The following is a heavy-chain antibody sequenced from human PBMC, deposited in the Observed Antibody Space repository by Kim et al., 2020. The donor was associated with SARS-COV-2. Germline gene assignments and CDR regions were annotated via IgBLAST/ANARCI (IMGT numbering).Heavy chain of an antibody. Sequence: GGSLRLSCAASGFTFSSYEMNWVRQAPGKGLEWVSYISSSGSTIYYADSVKGRFTISRDNAKNSLYLQMNSLRAEDTVVYYCASSMGMVRGVIKPYYFDYWGQGTLVTVSS. D-gene: IGHD3-10*01. CDR1: GFTFSSYE. CDR2: ISSSGSTI. CDR3: ASSMGMVRGVIKPYYFDY. J-gene: IGHJ4*02. V-gene: IGHV3-48*03.